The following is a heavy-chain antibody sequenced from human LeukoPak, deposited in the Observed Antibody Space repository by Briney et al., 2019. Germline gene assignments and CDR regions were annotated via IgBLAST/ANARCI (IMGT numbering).Heavy chain of an antibody. CDR1: GVSITNYY. Sequence: SETLSLTSTVSGVSITNYYWSWIRQPARKGLEWIGRMYISGITNYNPSLKSRVSISIDKTKTQFSLKLRSVTAADTAVYYCARDYLVGAPLDSRGQGTLVTVS. D-gene: IGHD1-26*01. CDR3: ARDYLVGAPLDS. CDR2: MYISGIT. J-gene: IGHJ4*02. V-gene: IGHV4-4*07.